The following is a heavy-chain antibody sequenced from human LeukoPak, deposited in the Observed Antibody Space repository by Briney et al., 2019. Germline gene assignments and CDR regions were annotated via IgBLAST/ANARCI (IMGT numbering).Heavy chain of an antibody. J-gene: IGHJ6*02. V-gene: IGHV3-23*01. CDR1: GFTFSSYA. Sequence: GGSLRLSCAASGFTFSSYAMSWVRQAPGKGLEWVSAISGSGGSTYYADSVKGRFTISRDNSRNTLYLHMNSLRAEDTALYYCARAGCGGDCFYYHYGMDVWGQGTTVTVSS. D-gene: IGHD2-21*02. CDR3: ARAGCGGDCFYYHYGMDV. CDR2: ISGSGGST.